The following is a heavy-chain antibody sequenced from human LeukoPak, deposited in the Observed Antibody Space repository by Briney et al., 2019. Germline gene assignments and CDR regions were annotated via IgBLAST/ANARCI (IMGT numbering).Heavy chain of an antibody. CDR1: GGSISSYY. J-gene: IGHJ4*02. CDR3: ARAPYSSSTYYFDY. V-gene: IGHV4-59*01. Sequence: SETLSLTCTVSGGSISSYYWSWIRQPPGKGLEWIGYIYYSGSTNYNPSLKSRVTISVDTSKNQFSLKLSSVTAADTAVYYCARAPYSSSTYYFDYWGQGTLVTVPS. D-gene: IGHD6-13*01. CDR2: IYYSGST.